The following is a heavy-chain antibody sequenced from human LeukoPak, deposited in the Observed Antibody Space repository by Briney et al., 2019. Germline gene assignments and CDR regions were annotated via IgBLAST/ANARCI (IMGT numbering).Heavy chain of an antibody. D-gene: IGHD4-17*01. CDR1: GFTFSSYG. Sequence: GGSLRLSCAASGFTFSSYGMHWVRQAPGKGLEWVAVIWYDGSNKYYADSVKGRFTISRDNSKNTLYLQMNSLRAEDTAVYYCVREDYGDYAFDIWGQGTMVTVSS. J-gene: IGHJ3*02. V-gene: IGHV3-33*01. CDR3: VREDYGDYAFDI. CDR2: IWYDGSNK.